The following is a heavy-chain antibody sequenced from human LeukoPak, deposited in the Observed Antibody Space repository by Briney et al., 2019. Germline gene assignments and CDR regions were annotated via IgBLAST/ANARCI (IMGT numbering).Heavy chain of an antibody. CDR2: IYTSGST. D-gene: IGHD2-2*01. V-gene: IGHV4-4*07. Sequence: SETLSLTCTVSGGSISSYYWSWIRQPAGKGLEWIGRIYTSGSTNYNPSLKSRVTMSVDTSKNQFSLKLSSVTAADTAVCYCARDVGYCSSTSCYYYYYYMDVWGKGTTVTVSS. CDR1: GGSISSYY. CDR3: ARDVGYCSSTSCYYYYYYMDV. J-gene: IGHJ6*03.